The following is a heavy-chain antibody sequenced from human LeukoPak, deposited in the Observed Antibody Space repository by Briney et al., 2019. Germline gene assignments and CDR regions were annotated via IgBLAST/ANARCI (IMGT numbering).Heavy chain of an antibody. CDR1: GFTFSNYG. V-gene: IGHV3-30*02. CDR3: AKDRGRVDWYFDL. CDR2: IRDDGSKE. Sequence: GGSLRLSCAASGFTFSNYGMHWVRQAPGKGLGWVAFIRDDGSKEYYADSVKGRFTISRDNSKNTLYLQMNSLRADDTAVYYCAKDRGRVDWYFDLWGRGTLVTVSS. D-gene: IGHD3/OR15-3a*01. J-gene: IGHJ2*01.